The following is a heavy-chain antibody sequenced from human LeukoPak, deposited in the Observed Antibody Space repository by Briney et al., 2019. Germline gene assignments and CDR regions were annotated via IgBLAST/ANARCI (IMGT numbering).Heavy chain of an antibody. CDR1: GFTFDDYA. J-gene: IGHJ6*02. Sequence: GGSLRLSCAASGFTFDDYAMHWVRHAPGKGLERVSLISGDGGSTYYADSVKGRFTISRDNSKNSLYLQMNSLRTEDTALYYCAKEGSTSPTYYYYYGMDVWGQGTTVTVSS. V-gene: IGHV3-43*02. D-gene: IGHD2-2*01. CDR2: ISGDGGST. CDR3: AKEGSTSPTYYYYYGMDV.